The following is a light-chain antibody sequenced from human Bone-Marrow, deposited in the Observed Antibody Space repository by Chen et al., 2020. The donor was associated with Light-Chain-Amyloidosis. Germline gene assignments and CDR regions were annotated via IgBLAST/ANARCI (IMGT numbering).Light chain of an antibody. V-gene: IGLV3-25*03. Sequence: SYELTQPPSVSVPPGQTARITCSGDDLPTKYAYWYQQKPGQASVLVIHRDTERPSGISERFSGSSSGTTATLTIRGVEAEDEADYHCQSADSSGTYEVIFGGGTKLTVL. CDR2: RDT. CDR3: QSADSSGTYEVI. J-gene: IGLJ2*01. CDR1: DLPTKY.